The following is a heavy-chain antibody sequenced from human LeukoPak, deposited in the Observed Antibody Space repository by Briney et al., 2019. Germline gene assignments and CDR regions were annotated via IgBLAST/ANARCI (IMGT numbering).Heavy chain of an antibody. CDR3: ARASGYCSGGSCPHTNFDY. Sequence: SETLSLTCAVYGGSFSGYYWSWIRQPPGKGLEWIGEINHSGSTNYNPSLKSRVTISVDTSKNQFSLKLSSVTAADTAVYYCARASGYCSGGSCPHTNFDYWGQGTLVTVSS. D-gene: IGHD2-15*01. CDR2: INHSGST. J-gene: IGHJ4*02. CDR1: GGSFSGYY. V-gene: IGHV4-34*01.